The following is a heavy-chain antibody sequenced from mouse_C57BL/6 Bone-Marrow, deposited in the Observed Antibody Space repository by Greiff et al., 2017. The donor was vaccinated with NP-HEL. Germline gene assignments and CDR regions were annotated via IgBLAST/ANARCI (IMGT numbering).Heavy chain of an antibody. J-gene: IGHJ4*01. CDR2: ISSGGDYI. CDR3: TRDLLLGPSMDY. Sequence: EVHLVESGEGLVKPGGSLKLSCAASGFTFSSYAMSWVRQTPEKRLEWVAYISSGGDYIYYADTVKGRFTISRDNARNTLYLQMSSLKSEDTAMYYCTRDLLLGPSMDYWGQGTSVTVSS. D-gene: IGHD4-1*01. V-gene: IGHV5-9-1*02. CDR1: GFTFSSYA.